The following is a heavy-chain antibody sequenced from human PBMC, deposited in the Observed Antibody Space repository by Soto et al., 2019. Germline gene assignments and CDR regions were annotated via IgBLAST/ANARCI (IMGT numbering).Heavy chain of an antibody. CDR3: AREVGDSSSSDAFDI. CDR2: IWYDGSNK. J-gene: IGHJ3*02. D-gene: IGHD6-6*01. Sequence: PGGSLRLSCAASGFTFSSYGMHWVRQAPGKGLEWVAVIWYDGSNKYYADSVKGRFTISRDNSKNTLYLQMNSLRAEDTAVYYCAREVGDSSSSDAFDIWGQGTMVTVSS. V-gene: IGHV3-33*01. CDR1: GFTFSSYG.